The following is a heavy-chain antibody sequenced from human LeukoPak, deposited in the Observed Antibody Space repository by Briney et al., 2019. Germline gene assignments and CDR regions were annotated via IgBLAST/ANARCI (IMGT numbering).Heavy chain of an antibody. V-gene: IGHV4-4*07. Sequence: PSETLSLTCAVSRGSISNFYWTWIRQPAGKGLEWIGHIFTSGSTKYNPSLKSRVTMSIDTSKHQFSLKLSSVTAADTAVYYCTRGRYCSGDSCYFDYWGQGTLVTVSS. CDR2: IFTSGST. J-gene: IGHJ4*02. CDR1: RGSISNFY. CDR3: TRGRYCSGDSCYFDY. D-gene: IGHD2-15*01.